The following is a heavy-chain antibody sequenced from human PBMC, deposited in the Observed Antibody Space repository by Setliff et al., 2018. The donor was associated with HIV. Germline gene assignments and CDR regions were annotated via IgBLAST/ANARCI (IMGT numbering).Heavy chain of an antibody. CDR2: ISGFNGNT. CDR1: GYSFSKYG. V-gene: IGHV1-18*01. J-gene: IGHJ6*03. Sequence: GASVKVSCKASGYSFSKYGISWVRQAPGQGLKWMGWISGFNGNTHYAQRLQGRVTMTTDTSTRTAYMELRSLRSDDTAVYYCARQFLDWSNDYYSRYYMDVWGKGTTVTVSS. D-gene: IGHD3-3*01. CDR3: ARQFLDWSNDYYSRYYMDV.